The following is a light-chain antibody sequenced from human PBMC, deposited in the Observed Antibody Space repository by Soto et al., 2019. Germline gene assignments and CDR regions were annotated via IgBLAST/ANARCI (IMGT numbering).Light chain of an antibody. J-gene: IGKJ1*01. CDR3: QHYTNWPRT. V-gene: IGKV3-15*01. Sequence: ELVLLQSPSTLPLSPGERAIVSCSASQSIDTYLAWYPQTSVQSPRLLMYDASTTATGIPAWFSAKGSGTEFTLTISSLESEDFGIYYCQHYTNWPRTFGPGTKVDIK. CDR2: DAS. CDR1: QSIDTY.